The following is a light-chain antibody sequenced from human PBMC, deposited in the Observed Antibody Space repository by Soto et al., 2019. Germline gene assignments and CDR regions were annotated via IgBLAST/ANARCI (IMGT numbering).Light chain of an antibody. CDR2: AAS. Sequence: DLQMTQSPSSLSASVGDGVTITCRASESIGRHLNWYQQKPGKAPKLLIYAASSLQNGVPSRFRGGGSGTDFTLTISNLQPEDFATYFCQQSYSTLSITFGQGTRLEIK. J-gene: IGKJ5*01. CDR1: ESIGRH. V-gene: IGKV1-39*01. CDR3: QQSYSTLSIT.